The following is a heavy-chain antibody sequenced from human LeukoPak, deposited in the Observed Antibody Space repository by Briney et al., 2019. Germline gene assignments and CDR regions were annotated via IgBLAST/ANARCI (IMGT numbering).Heavy chain of an antibody. J-gene: IGHJ3*02. CDR2: ISAYNGNT. D-gene: IGHD2-2*01. Sequence: ASVKVSCKASGYTFTSYGISWVRQAPGQGLEWMGWISAYNGNTNYAQKLQGRVTMTTDTSTSTAYMELRSLRSDDTAVCYCARDTRRRIVVVPAADDAFDIWGQGTMVTVSS. V-gene: IGHV1-18*01. CDR1: GYTFTSYG. CDR3: ARDTRRRIVVVPAADDAFDI.